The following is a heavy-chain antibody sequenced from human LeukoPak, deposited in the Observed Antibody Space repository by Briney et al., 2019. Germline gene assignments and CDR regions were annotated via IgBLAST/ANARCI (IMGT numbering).Heavy chain of an antibody. J-gene: IGHJ4*02. CDR3: AKDHYWSIDY. Sequence: GGSLRLSCAASGFTFSSYSMNWVRQAPGKGLEWGSYISGSSSTIYYADSVKGRFTISRDIAKNTLYLQMNSLRAEDTGVYYCAKDHYWSIDYWGRGTLVTVSS. V-gene: IGHV3-48*04. CDR2: ISGSSSTI. D-gene: IGHD3-3*01. CDR1: GFTFSSYS.